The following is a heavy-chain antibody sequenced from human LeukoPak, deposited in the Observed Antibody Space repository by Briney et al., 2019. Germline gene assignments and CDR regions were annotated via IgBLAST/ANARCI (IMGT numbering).Heavy chain of an antibody. CDR3: ASDSGSYFDP. CDR1: GFTFSSYG. J-gene: IGHJ5*02. V-gene: IGHV3-33*08. CDR2: ISYHGSNK. Sequence: GGSLRLSCAASGFTFSSYGMHWVRQAPGKGLEWVALISYHGSNKYYADSVKGRFTIARDNSKNTLYLQMNSLRAEDTAVYYCASDSGSYFDPWGQGTLVTVSS.